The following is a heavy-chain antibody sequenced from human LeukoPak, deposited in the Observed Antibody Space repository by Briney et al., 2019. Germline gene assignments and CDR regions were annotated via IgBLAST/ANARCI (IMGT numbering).Heavy chain of an antibody. Sequence: GGSLRLSCAASGFTFSSYSMNWVRQAPGKGLEWVSSISSSSSYIYYADSVKGRFTISRDNAKNSLYLQTNSLRAEDTAIYYCATVSGARYYYYYMDVWGKGTTVTVSS. CDR3: ATVSGARYYYYYMDV. V-gene: IGHV3-21*01. CDR2: ISSSSSYI. D-gene: IGHD4/OR15-4a*01. CDR1: GFTFSSYS. J-gene: IGHJ6*03.